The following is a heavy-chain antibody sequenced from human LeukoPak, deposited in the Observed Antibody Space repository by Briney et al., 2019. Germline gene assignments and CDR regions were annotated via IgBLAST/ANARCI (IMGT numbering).Heavy chain of an antibody. V-gene: IGHV3-23*01. J-gene: IGHJ4*02. D-gene: IGHD6-19*01. CDR1: GFPFGSYA. CDR2: ISGCVGMI. Sequence: GGSLRLSCAASGFPFGSYAMAWVRQAPGKGVEGVSHISGCVGMIEYTDSVKGRFTISRDNSQNPLYLQMDSLRAEDTAVYYCGKTTAGHSSGRYPGWPVDYWGQGTLVTVSS. CDR3: GKTTAGHSSGRYPGWPVDY.